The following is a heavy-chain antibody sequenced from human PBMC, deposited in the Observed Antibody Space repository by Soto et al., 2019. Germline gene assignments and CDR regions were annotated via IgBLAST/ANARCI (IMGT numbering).Heavy chain of an antibody. CDR1: GFSLSTSGVG. CDR3: ARKYSGSYYDYFDY. D-gene: IGHD1-26*01. CDR2: IYWDGDK. V-gene: IGHV2-5*02. Sequence: SGPTLVNPTQTLTLTCTFCGFSLSTSGVGVGWIRQPPGKALEWLALIYWDGDKRYSPSLKSRLTIIKDTSKNQVVLIMTNMDPVDTATYYCARKYSGSYYDYFDYWGQGTMVTVSS. J-gene: IGHJ4*02.